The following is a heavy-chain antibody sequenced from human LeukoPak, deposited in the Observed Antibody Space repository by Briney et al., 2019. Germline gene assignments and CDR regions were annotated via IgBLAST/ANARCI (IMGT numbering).Heavy chain of an antibody. CDR2: IYYSGST. CDR1: GGSISSHY. J-gene: IGHJ3*02. D-gene: IGHD7-27*01. V-gene: IGHV4-59*11. Sequence: SETLSLTCTVSGGSISSHYWSWIRQPPGKGLEWIGYIYYSGSTNYNPSLKSRVTISVDTSKNQFSLKLSSVTAADTAVYYCAREQTGDLAFDIWGQGTMVTVSS. CDR3: AREQTGDLAFDI.